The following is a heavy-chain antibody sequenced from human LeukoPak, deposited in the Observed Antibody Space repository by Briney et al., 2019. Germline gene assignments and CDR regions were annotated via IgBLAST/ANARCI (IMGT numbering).Heavy chain of an antibody. CDR3: ARGFSGWLNWFDP. CDR2: IYYSGST. D-gene: IGHD6-19*01. V-gene: IGHV4-31*03. CDR1: GGSISSGDYY. Sequence: SETLSLTCTVSGGSISSGDYYWSWIRQHPGKGLEWIGYIYYSGSTYYNPSLKSRVTISVDTSKNQFSLKLSSVTAADTAVYYCARGFSGWLNWFDPWGQGTLVTVSS. J-gene: IGHJ5*02.